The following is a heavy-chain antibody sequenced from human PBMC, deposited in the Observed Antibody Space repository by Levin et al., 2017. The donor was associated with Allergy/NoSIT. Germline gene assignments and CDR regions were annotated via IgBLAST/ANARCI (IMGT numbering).Heavy chain of an antibody. D-gene: IGHD6-6*01. J-gene: IGHJ4*02. CDR2: INHSGST. CDR3: ARGRGHSSSSSNFDS. V-gene: IGHV4-34*01. Sequence: SETLSLTCAVYGGSFSGYYWSWIRQPPGKGLEWIGEINHSGSTKYNPSLKSRVTISVDTSKNQFSLKLNSVTAADTAVYYCARGRGHSSSSSNFDSWGQGTLVTVSS. CDR1: GGSFSGYY.